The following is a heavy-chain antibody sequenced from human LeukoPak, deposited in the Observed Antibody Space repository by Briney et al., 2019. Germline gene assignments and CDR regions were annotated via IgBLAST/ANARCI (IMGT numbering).Heavy chain of an antibody. V-gene: IGHV3-48*01. CDR1: GFTFSSYA. D-gene: IGHD6-13*01. Sequence: PGGSLRLSCAASGFTFSSYAMSWVRQAPGKGLEWVSNIGTSSTTIYYADSVKGRFTISRDNSKNTLYLQMNSLRAEDTAIYYCAKGVSSWPPGRFQHWGQGTLVTVAS. CDR2: IGTSSTTI. J-gene: IGHJ1*01. CDR3: AKGVSSWPPGRFQH.